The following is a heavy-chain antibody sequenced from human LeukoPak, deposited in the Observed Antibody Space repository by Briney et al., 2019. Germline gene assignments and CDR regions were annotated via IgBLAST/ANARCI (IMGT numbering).Heavy chain of an antibody. Sequence: SETLSLTCTASGGSISSAYYWGWIRQPPGKGLEWIGSTHPSETTYYIPSLKSRLSIFVDSSNTQFSLKLTSVTAADTATYYCARQIGSGRCAFDIWGQGTVVTVTS. V-gene: IGHV4-39*01. CDR1: GGSISSAYY. CDR2: THPSETT. J-gene: IGHJ3*02. D-gene: IGHD6-19*01. CDR3: ARQIGSGRCAFDI.